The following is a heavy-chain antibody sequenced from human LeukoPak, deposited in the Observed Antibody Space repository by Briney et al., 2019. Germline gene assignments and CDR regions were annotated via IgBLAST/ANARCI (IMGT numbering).Heavy chain of an antibody. D-gene: IGHD1-1*01. CDR3: ARPEPDPHSAGTTGAFDI. CDR1: GGSFSGYY. CDR2: INHSGST. V-gene: IGHV4-34*01. J-gene: IGHJ3*02. Sequence: SETLSLTCAVYGGSFSGYYWSWIRQPPGKGLEWIGEINHSGSTNYNPSLKSRVTISVDTSKNQFSLKLSSVTAADTAVYYCARPEPDPHSAGTTGAFDIWGQGTMVTVSS.